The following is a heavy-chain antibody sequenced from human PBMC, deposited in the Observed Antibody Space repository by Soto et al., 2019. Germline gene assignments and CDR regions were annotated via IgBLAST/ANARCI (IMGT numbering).Heavy chain of an antibody. CDR3: AYDSSGYQYYFDY. CDR1: GGTSISSA. CDR2: ISYDGSNK. J-gene: IGHJ4*02. Sequence: GGPNRLSCRAAGGTSISSAMHWVRKAPGKGLEWVAVISYDGSNKYYADSVKGRFTISRDNSKNTLYLQMNSLRAEDTAVYYCAYDSSGYQYYFDYWGQGTLVPVSS. V-gene: IGHV3-30-3*01. D-gene: IGHD3-22*01.